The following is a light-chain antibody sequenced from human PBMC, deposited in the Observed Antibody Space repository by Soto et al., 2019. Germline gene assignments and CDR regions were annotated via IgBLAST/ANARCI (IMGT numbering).Light chain of an antibody. CDR3: QQRYHWPPLT. Sequence: PGDTATLSCRASQSVVRYVAWYQQKPGQAPRLLIDDATIRASGIPARFSGSGSGTDFSLTISSLEPEDFAVYYCQQRYHWPPLTFGGGTKVEVK. V-gene: IGKV3-11*01. CDR2: DAT. J-gene: IGKJ4*01. CDR1: QSVVRY.